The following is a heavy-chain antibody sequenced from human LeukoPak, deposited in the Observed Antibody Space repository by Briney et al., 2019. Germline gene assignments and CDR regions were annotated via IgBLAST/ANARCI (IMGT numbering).Heavy chain of an antibody. V-gene: IGHV3-53*01. D-gene: IGHD3-22*01. CDR2: IYSGGST. CDR1: GFTVSSNY. J-gene: IGHJ2*01. Sequence: GGSLRLSCAASGFTVSSNYMSWVRQAPGKGLEWVSVIYSGGSTYYADSVKGRFTISRDNSKNTLYLQMNSLRAEDTAVYYCARGITMIVVPIPGADWYFDLWGRGTLVTVSS. CDR3: ARGITMIVVPIPGADWYFDL.